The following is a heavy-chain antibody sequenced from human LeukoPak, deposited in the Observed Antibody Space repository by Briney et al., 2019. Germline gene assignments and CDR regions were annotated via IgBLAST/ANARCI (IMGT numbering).Heavy chain of an antibody. V-gene: IGHV4-34*01. J-gene: IGHJ5*02. CDR3: ARGRIVLMVYPRNWFDP. Sequence: SETLSLTCAVSGGSFSGYYWSWIRQPPGKGLEWIGEINHSGSTNYNPSLKSRVTISVDTSKNQFSLKLSSVTAADTAVYYCARGRIVLMVYPRNWFDPWGQGTLVTVSS. CDR2: INHSGST. D-gene: IGHD2-8*01. CDR1: GGSFSGYY.